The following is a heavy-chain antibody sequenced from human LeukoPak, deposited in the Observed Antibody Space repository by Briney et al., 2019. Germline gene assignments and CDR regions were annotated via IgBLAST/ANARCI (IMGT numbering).Heavy chain of an antibody. D-gene: IGHD5-24*01. CDR3: ARPNKDRVEFKIGAFDI. CDR2: IYPGDSDT. V-gene: IGHV5-51*01. CDR1: GYSFTSYW. J-gene: IGHJ3*02. Sequence: GESLKISCKGSGYSFTSYWIGWVRQMPGKGLEWMGIIYPGDSDTRYSPSFQGQVTISADKSISTAYLQWSSLKASDTAMYCCARPNKDRVEFKIGAFDIWGQGTMVTVSS.